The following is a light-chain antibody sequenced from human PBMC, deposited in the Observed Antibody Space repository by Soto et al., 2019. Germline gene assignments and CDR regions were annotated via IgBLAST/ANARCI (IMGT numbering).Light chain of an antibody. V-gene: IGKV1-9*01. CDR2: AAS. CDR3: QRLNTYPIT. J-gene: IGKJ5*01. Sequence: IQLTQSPSSLSASVGDRVTITCRASQGINNYLAWYQQKPGKAPNLLIYAASTLQSGVPSRFSGSGSGTDFTFTISSLQPEDFATYYCQRLNTYPITFGQGTRLEI. CDR1: QGINNY.